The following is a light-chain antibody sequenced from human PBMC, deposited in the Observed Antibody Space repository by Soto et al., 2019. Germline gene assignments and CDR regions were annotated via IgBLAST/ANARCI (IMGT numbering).Light chain of an antibody. CDR1: SSDVAKYDY. CDR3: CSPAGSYTVV. J-gene: IGLJ6*01. Sequence: QSALAQPRSVSGSPGESVTISCTGTSSDVAKYDYVSWYQQSPGKAPKLLIYDVTKRPSGVPDRFSGSKIGNTASLTIAGLLPEDDAHYLCCSPAGSYTVVFGSGTKLTVL. V-gene: IGLV2-11*01. CDR2: DVT.